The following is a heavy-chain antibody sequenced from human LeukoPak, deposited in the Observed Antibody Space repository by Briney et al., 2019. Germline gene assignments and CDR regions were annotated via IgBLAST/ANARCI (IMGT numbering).Heavy chain of an antibody. CDR2: IYYIGST. V-gene: IGHV4-59*01. J-gene: IGHJ5*02. D-gene: IGHD3-9*01. CDR1: GGTISSYY. Sequence: SETLSLTCTVSGGTISSYYWSWIRQPPGKGLEWIWYIYYIGSTNYYPSLKRRLTISVDTSKNQFSLTLSSVTAADTAVYYCARVVLYYDILTGYSNEYNWFDPWGQGTLVTVSS. CDR3: ARVVLYYDILTGYSNEYNWFDP.